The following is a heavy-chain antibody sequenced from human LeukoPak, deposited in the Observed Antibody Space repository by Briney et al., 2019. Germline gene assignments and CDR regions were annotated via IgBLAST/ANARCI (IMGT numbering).Heavy chain of an antibody. CDR1: GFTFSNAW. Sequence: GGSLRLSCAASGFTFSNAWMSWVRQAPGKGLEWVGRIKSKTDGGTTDYAAPVKGRFTISRDDSKNTLYLQMNSLKTEDTAVYYCTTHYYDSSGYYSRERDYWGQGTLVTVSS. CDR3: TTHYYDSSGYYSRERDY. V-gene: IGHV3-15*01. J-gene: IGHJ4*02. D-gene: IGHD3-22*01. CDR2: IKSKTDGGTT.